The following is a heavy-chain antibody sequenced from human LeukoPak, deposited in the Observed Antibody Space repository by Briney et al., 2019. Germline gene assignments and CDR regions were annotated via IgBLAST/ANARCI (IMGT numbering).Heavy chain of an antibody. CDR3: ARVGYSSGWYRPRDAFDI. Sequence: PSETLSLTCAVYGGSFSGYYWSWIRQPPGKGLEWIGEINHSGSTNYNPSLKSRVTISVDTSKNQFSLKLSSVTAADTAVYYCARVGYSSGWYRPRDAFDIWGQGTMVTVSS. V-gene: IGHV4-34*01. CDR2: INHSGST. D-gene: IGHD6-19*01. J-gene: IGHJ3*02. CDR1: GGSFSGYY.